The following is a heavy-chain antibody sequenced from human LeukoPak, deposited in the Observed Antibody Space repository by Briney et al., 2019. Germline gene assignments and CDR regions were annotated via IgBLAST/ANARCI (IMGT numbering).Heavy chain of an antibody. CDR2: IYHSGST. D-gene: IGHD3-9*01. V-gene: IGHV4-4*02. Sequence: SETLSLTCAVSGGSISSSNWWSWVRQPPGKGLEWIGEIYHSGSTNYNPSLKSRVTMSVDTSKNQFSLKLSSVTAADTAVYYCARGYTIPTDAFDIWGQGTMVTVSS. CDR3: ARGYTIPTDAFDI. J-gene: IGHJ3*02. CDR1: GGSISSSNW.